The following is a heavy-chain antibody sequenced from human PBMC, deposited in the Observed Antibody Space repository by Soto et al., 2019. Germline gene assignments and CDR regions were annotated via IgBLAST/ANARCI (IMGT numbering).Heavy chain of an antibody. CDR3: AHRRGEMTGATLSFNNWFDP. CDR2: IYWDDDK. Sequence: GSGPTLVNPTQTLTLTCTFSGFSLSTSGVGVGWIRQPPGKALEWLALIYWDDDKRYSPSLKSRLTITKDTSKNQVVLTMTNMDPVDTATYYCAHRRGEMTGATLSFNNWFDPWGQGTLVTVSS. CDR1: GFSLSTSGVG. V-gene: IGHV2-5*02. D-gene: IGHD1-26*01. J-gene: IGHJ5*02.